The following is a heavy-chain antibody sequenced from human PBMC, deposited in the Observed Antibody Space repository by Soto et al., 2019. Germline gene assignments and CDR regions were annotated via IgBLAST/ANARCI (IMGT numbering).Heavy chain of an antibody. V-gene: IGHV4-39*07. J-gene: IGHJ4*02. CDR3: AREGGESSDGLYYFDS. D-gene: IGHD3-16*01. Sequence: SETLSLTCTVIGDSVSSNNYYWSWIRQRPGKGLEWIGHIYYSGNTDYNPSLKSRLAISIDTSKNQFSLKLSSVTAADTAVYFCAREGGESSDGLYYFDSWGQGSLVTVSS. CDR1: GDSVSSNNYY. CDR2: IYYSGNT.